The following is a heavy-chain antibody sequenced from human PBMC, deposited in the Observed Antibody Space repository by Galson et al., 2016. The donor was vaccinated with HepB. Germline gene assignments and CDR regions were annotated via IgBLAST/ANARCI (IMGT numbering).Heavy chain of an antibody. D-gene: IGHD2/OR15-2a*01. Sequence: SLRLSCAASGFTFRNYGMQWVRQAPGEGLEWMAVIFHDGSNQYYRDSVRGRFTISRDNSKNMLFLQMSSLRAEDTAVYYCVRAVYCNGGSCPGDSWGQGTLVTVSS. CDR2: IFHDGSNQ. CDR1: GFTFRNYG. V-gene: IGHV3-33*01. CDR3: VRAVYCNGGSCPGDS. J-gene: IGHJ5*01.